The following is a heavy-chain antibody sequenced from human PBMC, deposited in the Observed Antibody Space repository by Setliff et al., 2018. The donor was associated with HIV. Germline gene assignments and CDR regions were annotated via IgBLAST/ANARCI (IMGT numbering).Heavy chain of an antibody. CDR2: INAGDDNT. J-gene: IGHJ4*02. CDR3: ARGSCSGCYLSDY. Sequence: ASVKVSCKAFGYTFSTNAIHWVRQAPGQRLEWMGYINAGDDNTRYSEKFQGRVTITRDTAANTAYMELSSLRSEDTAVYYCARGSCSGCYLSDYWGLGTLVTVS. CDR1: GYTFSTNA. D-gene: IGHD6-19*01. V-gene: IGHV1-3*01.